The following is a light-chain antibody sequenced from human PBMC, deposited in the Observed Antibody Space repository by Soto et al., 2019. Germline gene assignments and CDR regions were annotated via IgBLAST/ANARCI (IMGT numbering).Light chain of an antibody. CDR1: SSDVGDYDY. V-gene: IGLV2-14*01. J-gene: IGLJ2*01. CDR2: EVS. CDR3: SSYRSSNTLL. Sequence: QSALTQPAYVSGSPGQSITISCTGTSSDVGDYDYVSWYQQYAGKAPKMMIYEVSNRPSGVSNRFSGSKSGNTASLTISGLQAEDEADYYCSSYRSSNTLLFGGGTKLTGL.